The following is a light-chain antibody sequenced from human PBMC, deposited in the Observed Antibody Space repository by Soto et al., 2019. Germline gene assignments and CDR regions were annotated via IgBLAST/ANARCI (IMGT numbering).Light chain of an antibody. CDR2: GAS. J-gene: IGKJ1*01. Sequence: EIGMTESPDTVSVSPWERSTLSCRASQSVSNNYLAWYQQKPGQAPRLLIYGASNRATGIPDRLSGSGSGTDFTLTISRMEPEDFAVYYCQQYGSPGTFGQGTKVDIK. CDR1: QSVSNNY. CDR3: QQYGSPGT. V-gene: IGKV3-20*01.